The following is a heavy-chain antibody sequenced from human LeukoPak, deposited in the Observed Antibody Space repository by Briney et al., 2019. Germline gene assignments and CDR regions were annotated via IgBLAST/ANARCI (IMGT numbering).Heavy chain of an antibody. J-gene: IGHJ5*02. CDR2: IYYSGST. V-gene: IGHV4-39*01. Sequence: PSETLSLTCTVSGGSISSSSYYWGWIRQPPGKGLEWIGSIYYSGSTYYNPSLKGRVTISVDTSKNQFSLKLSSVTAADTAVYYCAARLAGSTRYNWFDPWGQGTLVTVSS. CDR1: GGSISSSSYY. CDR3: AARLAGSTRYNWFDP. D-gene: IGHD2-2*01.